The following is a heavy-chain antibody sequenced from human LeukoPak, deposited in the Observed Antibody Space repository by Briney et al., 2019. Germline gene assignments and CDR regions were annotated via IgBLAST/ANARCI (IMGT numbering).Heavy chain of an antibody. CDR2: VSAYNGNT. J-gene: IGHJ4*02. CDR1: GYTFTSYG. CDR3: ARVAYDFWSGYYIDY. D-gene: IGHD3-3*01. V-gene: IGHV1-18*01. Sequence: ASVKVSCKASGYTFTSYGISWVRQAPRQGLEWMGWVSAYNGNTNYAQKLQGRVTMTTDTSTSTAYMELRSLRSDDTAVYYCARVAYDFWSGYYIDYWGQGTLVTVSS.